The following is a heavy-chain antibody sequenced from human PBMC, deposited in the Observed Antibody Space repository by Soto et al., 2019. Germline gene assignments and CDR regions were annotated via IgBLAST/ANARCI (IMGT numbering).Heavy chain of an antibody. J-gene: IGHJ6*03. D-gene: IGHD3-3*01. CDR3: ARVGAGYYDFWSGYSQSYYYYMDV. CDR1: GGSISSYY. Sequence: SETLSLTCTVSGGSISSYYWSWIRQPPGKGLEWIGYIYYSGSTNYNPSLKSRVTISVDTSKNQFSLKLGSVTAADTAVYYCARVGAGYYDFWSGYSQSYYYYMDVWGKGTTVTVSS. CDR2: IYYSGST. V-gene: IGHV4-59*08.